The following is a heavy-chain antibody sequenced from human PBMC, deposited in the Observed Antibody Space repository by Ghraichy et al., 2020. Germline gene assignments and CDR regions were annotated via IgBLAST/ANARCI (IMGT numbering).Heavy chain of an antibody. J-gene: IGHJ4*02. CDR1: GGSFSGYY. CDR3: VLFDRYSGYDLYPQNFDY. Sequence: SETLSLTCAVYGGSFSGYYWSWIRQPPGKGLEWIGEINHSGSTNYNPSLKSRVTISVDTSKNQFSLKLSSVTAADTAVYYCVLFDRYSGYDLYPQNFDYWGQGTLVTVSS. V-gene: IGHV4-34*01. D-gene: IGHD5-12*01. CDR2: INHSGST.